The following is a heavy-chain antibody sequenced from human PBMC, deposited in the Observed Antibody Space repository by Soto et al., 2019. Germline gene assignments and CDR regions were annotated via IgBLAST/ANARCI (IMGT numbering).Heavy chain of an antibody. V-gene: IGHV4-61*01. D-gene: IGHD3-10*01. Sequence: QVQLQESGPGLVKPSETLSLTCSVSGGSVISGYYYWSWIRQPPGKGLEWIGYIYYSGSANYNPSLTSRVTISVDTSKNQFSLKLSSVTAADTAVYYCARIVQKDGGLLSNYYYGLDVWGQGTPVTVSS. CDR3: ARIVQKDGGLLSNYYYGLDV. J-gene: IGHJ6*02. CDR2: IYYSGSA. CDR1: GGSVISGYYY.